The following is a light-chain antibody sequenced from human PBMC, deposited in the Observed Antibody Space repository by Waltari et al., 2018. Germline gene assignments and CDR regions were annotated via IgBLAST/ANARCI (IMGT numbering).Light chain of an antibody. CDR2: ENN. V-gene: IGLV1-51*02. CDR1: NSNIGTNY. J-gene: IGLJ1*01. Sequence: QSVLTQPPSVSAAPGQKVTTSCSGSNSNIGTNYVSWYHQPPGTAPKVRMYENNKGPPGIPCRSSAPKSGTSPTLEITGLQAGDEADYHCGTWDSSLSAHVFGTGTRVTVL. CDR3: GTWDSSLSAHV.